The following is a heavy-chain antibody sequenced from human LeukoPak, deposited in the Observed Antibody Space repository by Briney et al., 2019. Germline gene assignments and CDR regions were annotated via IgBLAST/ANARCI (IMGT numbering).Heavy chain of an antibody. V-gene: IGHV4-39*02. CDR2: LLYSGTT. D-gene: IGHD3-10*01. J-gene: IGHJ4*02. Sequence: SETLSLTCSVSGGSIRSSTYYWAWIRLPPGKGLEWIGSLLYSGTTHYNPSPKSRITIDIDTSKNHFSLKLSSVTAADTAVYYCASHYGSGSYSDHWGQGTLVTVSS. CDR3: ASHYGSGSYSDH. CDR1: GGSIRSSTYY.